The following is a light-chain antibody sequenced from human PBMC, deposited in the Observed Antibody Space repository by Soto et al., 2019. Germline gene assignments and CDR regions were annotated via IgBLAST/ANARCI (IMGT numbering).Light chain of an antibody. V-gene: IGKV4-1*01. CDR2: WAS. CDR3: QQYYTTLS. J-gene: IGKJ4*01. CDR1: QSVLYNSDNKNY. Sequence: DIVMTQSPDSLAVSLGERATINCKSSQSVLYNSDNKNYLAWYQQKAGQPPKLLIYWASIRDSGVPDRFSGSGSGADFTLTISNLQAEDVAVYYCQQYYTTLSFGGGTKVEIK.